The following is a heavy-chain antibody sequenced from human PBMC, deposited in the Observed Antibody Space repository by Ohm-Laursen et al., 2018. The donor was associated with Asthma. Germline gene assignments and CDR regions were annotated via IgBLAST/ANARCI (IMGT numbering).Heavy chain of an antibody. J-gene: IGHJ4*02. CDR2: IKEDGSEK. V-gene: IGHV3-7*05. Sequence: SLRLSCAASGFSFSNSCMTWVRQAPGRGLECVANIKEDGSEKNYADSVNGRFTISRDNAKNSLYLQMNSLRAEDTAVYYCAGAPRTLEFWGQGTLATVSS. CDR1: GFSFSNSC. CDR3: AGAPRTLEF.